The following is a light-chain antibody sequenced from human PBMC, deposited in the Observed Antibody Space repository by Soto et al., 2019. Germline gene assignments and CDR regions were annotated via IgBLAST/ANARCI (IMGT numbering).Light chain of an antibody. CDR3: QSYDSSLSGGVV. CDR1: SSNIGAGYD. Sequence: QSVLTQQPSVSGAPGQRVTISCTGSSSNIGAGYDVHWYQQLPGTAPKLLIYGNSNRPSGVPDRFSGSKSGTSASLAITGLQAEDEADYYCQSYDSSLSGGVVFGGGTKLTVL. V-gene: IGLV1-40*01. CDR2: GNS. J-gene: IGLJ2*01.